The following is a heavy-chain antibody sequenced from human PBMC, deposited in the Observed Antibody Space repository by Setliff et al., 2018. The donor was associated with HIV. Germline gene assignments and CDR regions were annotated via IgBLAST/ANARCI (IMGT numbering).Heavy chain of an antibody. D-gene: IGHD6-6*01. J-gene: IGHJ3*02. CDR1: GGSITSGSNY. CDR3: ARGQPRSAFDI. Sequence: SETLSLTCTVSGGSITSGSNYWSWIRQPPGKGLEWIGYMHYSGSTNYNPSLKSRVSMSVDTSKRQFSLKLSSVTAADTAVYYCARGQPRSAFDIWGQGTMVTVSS. V-gene: IGHV4-61*01. CDR2: MHYSGST.